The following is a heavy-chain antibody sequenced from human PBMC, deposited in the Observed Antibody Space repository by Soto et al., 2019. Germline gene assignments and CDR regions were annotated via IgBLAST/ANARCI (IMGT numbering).Heavy chain of an antibody. CDR1: GYTFTGYY. CDR3: ARYCSSTSCPRDVFDI. V-gene: IGHV1-2*04. Sequence: ASVKVSCKASGYTFTGYYMHWVRQAPGQGLEWMGWINPNSGGTNYAQKFQGWVTMTRDTSISTAYMELSRLRSDDTAVYYCARYCSSTSCPRDVFDIWGQGTMVTVSS. CDR2: INPNSGGT. J-gene: IGHJ3*02. D-gene: IGHD2-2*01.